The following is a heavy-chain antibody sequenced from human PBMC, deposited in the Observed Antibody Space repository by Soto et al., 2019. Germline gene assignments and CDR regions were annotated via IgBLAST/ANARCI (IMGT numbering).Heavy chain of an antibody. Sequence: SVKVSCKASGGTFSSYAISWVRQAPGQGLEWMGGIIPIFGTANYAQKFQGRVTITADESTSTAYMELSSLRSEDTAVYYCARAYGGWSSSSGFNWFAPWGQGTLVTVSS. V-gene: IGHV1-69*13. CDR1: GGTFSSYA. CDR3: ARAYGGWSSSSGFNWFAP. J-gene: IGHJ5*02. D-gene: IGHD6-6*01. CDR2: IIPIFGTA.